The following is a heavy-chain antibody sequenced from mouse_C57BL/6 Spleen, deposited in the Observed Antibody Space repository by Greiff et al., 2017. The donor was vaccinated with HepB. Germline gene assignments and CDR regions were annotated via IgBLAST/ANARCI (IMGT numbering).Heavy chain of an antibody. CDR2: IDPETGGT. D-gene: IGHD4-1*01. CDR3: TRREGLTGDLDY. V-gene: IGHV1-15*01. Sequence: VHLVESGAELVRPGASVTLSCKASGYTFTDYEMHWVKQTPVHGLEWIGAIDPETGGTAYNQKFKGKAILTADKSSSTAYMELRSLTSEDSAVYYCTRREGLTGDLDYWGQGTTLTVSS. J-gene: IGHJ2*01. CDR1: GYTFTDYE.